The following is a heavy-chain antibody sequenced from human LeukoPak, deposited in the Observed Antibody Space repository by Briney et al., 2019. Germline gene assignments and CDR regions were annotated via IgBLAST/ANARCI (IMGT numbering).Heavy chain of an antibody. D-gene: IGHD6-19*01. J-gene: IGHJ5*02. CDR2: IIPIFGTA. CDR3: ARTKAVAGTVDWFDP. CDR1: GGTFSSYA. V-gene: IGHV1-69*05. Sequence: ASVKVSCKASGGTFSSYAISWVRQAPGQGLEWTGGIIPIFGTANYAQKFQGRVTITTDESTSTAYMELSSLRSEDTAVYYCARTKAVAGTVDWFDPWGQGTLVTVSS.